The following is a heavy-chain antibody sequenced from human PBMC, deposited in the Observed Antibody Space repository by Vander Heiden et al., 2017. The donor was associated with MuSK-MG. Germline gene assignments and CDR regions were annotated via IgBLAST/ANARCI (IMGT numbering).Heavy chain of an antibody. V-gene: IGHV3-23*01. D-gene: IGHD4-17*01. CDR3: ARGPWASYGDYFDY. Sequence: EAQLLESGGGLVQPGGSLRLSCAASGFTFSNYAMNWVRQAPGKGLEWVSGISASGGSTYYADSVKGRFTISRDNSKNTLYLQLSSLRAEDAAVYYCARGPWASYGDYFDYWGQGTLVTVSS. CDR2: ISASGGST. J-gene: IGHJ4*02. CDR1: GFTFSNYA.